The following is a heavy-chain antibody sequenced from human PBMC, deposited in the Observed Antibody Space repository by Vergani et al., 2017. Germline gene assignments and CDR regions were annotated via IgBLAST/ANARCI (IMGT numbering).Heavy chain of an antibody. CDR2: IYYSGST. D-gene: IGHD3-3*01. CDR3: ARFSIQNWFDP. CDR1: GGSITSSSYY. J-gene: IGHJ5*02. V-gene: IGHV4-61*05. Sequence: QLHLQESGPGLVKPSETLCLTCTVSGGSITSSSYYWGWIRQPPGKGLEWIGNIYYSGSTNYNPSLKSRVTISVDTSKNQFSLKLSSVTAADTAVYYCARFSIQNWFDPWGQGTLVTVSS.